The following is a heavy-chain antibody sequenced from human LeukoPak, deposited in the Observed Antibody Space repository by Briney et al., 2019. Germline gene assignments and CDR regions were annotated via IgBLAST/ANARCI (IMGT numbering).Heavy chain of an antibody. J-gene: IGHJ6*03. D-gene: IGHD3-10*01. V-gene: IGHV5-51*04. CDR3: ARVLLSYYYGSGRVPYYYYYYMDV. CDR2: IYPGDSDT. Sequence: GESLKISCKGSGYSFTSYWIGWVRPRPGKGVEWMGIIYPGDSDTRYSPSFQGQVTISVDKPISTAYLQWSSLKASDTAMYYCARVLLSYYYGSGRVPYYYYYYMDVWGKGTTVTVSS. CDR1: GYSFTSYW.